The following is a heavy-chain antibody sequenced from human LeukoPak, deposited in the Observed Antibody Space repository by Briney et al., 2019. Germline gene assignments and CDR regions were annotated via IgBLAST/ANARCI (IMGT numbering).Heavy chain of an antibody. D-gene: IGHD3-10*01. CDR3: ASHPRGDPGSYFFDP. J-gene: IGHJ5*02. V-gene: IGHV1-69*04. CDR1: GGTFSNYA. Sequence: SVTVFCKASGGTFSNYAISWVRQAPGQGLEWMGRIIPILGIANYAQKFQGRVTITADKSTSTAYMELSSLRSEDTAVYYCASHPRGDPGSYFFDPWGQGTLVTVSS. CDR2: IIPILGIA.